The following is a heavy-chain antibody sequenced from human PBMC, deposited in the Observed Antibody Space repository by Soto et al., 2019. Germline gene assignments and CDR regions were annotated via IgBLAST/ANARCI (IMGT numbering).Heavy chain of an antibody. Sequence: GGSLRLSCAASGFTFSSYSMNWVRQAPGQGLEWVSSISSSSSYIYYADSVKGRFTISRDHAKNSLYLQMNSLRAEDTAVYYCARVGVGYSSSSDYLGQGTLVTVSA. V-gene: IGHV3-21*01. CDR1: GFTFSSYS. CDR3: ARVGVGYSSSSDY. CDR2: ISSSSSYI. D-gene: IGHD6-6*01. J-gene: IGHJ4*02.